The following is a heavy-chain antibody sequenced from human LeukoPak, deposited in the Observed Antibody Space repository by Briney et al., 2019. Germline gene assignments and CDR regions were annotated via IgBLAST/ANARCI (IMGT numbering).Heavy chain of an antibody. Sequence: PGGSLRLSCAASGFTFSTYAMYWVRQAPGKGLEWVSAISDTGNSTYYADSMKGRFTISRDNSKNTLYLQMNSLRAEDTAVYYCARASRDAVAGYYFHSWGQGTLVTASS. J-gene: IGHJ4*02. CDR1: GFTFSTYA. CDR3: ARASRDAVAGYYFHS. V-gene: IGHV3-23*01. CDR2: ISDTGNST. D-gene: IGHD6-19*01.